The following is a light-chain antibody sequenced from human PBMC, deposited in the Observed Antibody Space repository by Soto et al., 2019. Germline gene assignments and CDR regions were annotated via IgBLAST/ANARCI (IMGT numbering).Light chain of an antibody. CDR1: QVINSF. V-gene: IGKV1-13*02. Sequence: AIQFTQSPSSLSASVGGRVTITCRASQVINSFLAWYQQKPGKAPKLLIYAASSLQTGVPSRFSGSGSATDFTLTINSLQPEDFATYYCQQTDSYPSTFGGGTKVDIK. CDR2: AAS. CDR3: QQTDSYPST. J-gene: IGKJ4*01.